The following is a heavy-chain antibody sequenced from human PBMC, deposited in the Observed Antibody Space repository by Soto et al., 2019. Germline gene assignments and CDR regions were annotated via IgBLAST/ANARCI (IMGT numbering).Heavy chain of an antibody. CDR1: GFTFSSYS. CDR2: ISSSSSYI. CDR3: VRAMVVGATDYGMDV. D-gene: IGHD1-26*01. Sequence: GRSLRLSCSASGFTFSSYSMNWVRQAPGKGLEWVSSISSSSSYIYYADSVKGRFTISRDNAKNSLYLQMNSLRAEDTAVYYCVRAMVVGATDYGMDVWGQGTTVTVSS. V-gene: IGHV3-21*01. J-gene: IGHJ6*02.